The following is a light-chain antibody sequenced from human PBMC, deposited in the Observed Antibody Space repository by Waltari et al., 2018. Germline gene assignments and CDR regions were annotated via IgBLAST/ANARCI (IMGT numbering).Light chain of an antibody. CDR3: AACDDSLNGRV. V-gene: IGLV1-44*01. Sequence: QSVLTLPPSASGAPGQTVTISCSGSSSNIGINTVTWYQQLPGTAPKLLIYANYHLPSGVPDPFSGSKSDTSASLAISGLQSEDEADYFCAACDDSLNGRVFGGGTKLTVL. CDR2: ANY. J-gene: IGLJ3*02. CDR1: SSNIGINT.